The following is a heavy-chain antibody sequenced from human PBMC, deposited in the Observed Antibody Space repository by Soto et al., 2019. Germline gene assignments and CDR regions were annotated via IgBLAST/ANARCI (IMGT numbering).Heavy chain of an antibody. CDR3: ATSYGSGYRAFDS. CDR1: GDTFSFYT. Sequence: QVQLVQSGAAVKKPGSSVKVSCKASGDTFSFYTINWVRQAPGLGLEWVGRINPILSMSNYAQKFQGRVTMTADKSTNTAYMELRSLRSEDTAMYFCATSYGSGYRAFDSWGQGALVTVSS. D-gene: IGHD3-10*01. V-gene: IGHV1-69*02. CDR2: INPILSMS. J-gene: IGHJ4*02.